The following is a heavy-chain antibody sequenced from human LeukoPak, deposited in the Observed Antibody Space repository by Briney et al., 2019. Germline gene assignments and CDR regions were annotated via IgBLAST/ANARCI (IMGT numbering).Heavy chain of an antibody. J-gene: IGHJ4*02. CDR1: NYSISSGYY. CDR3: ARIRMITFGGVIVRTYYFDY. D-gene: IGHD3-16*02. Sequence: PSETLSLTCAVSNYSISSGYYWGWIRQPPGKGLEWIGSNYHRGNTYYNPSLKSRVTISVDTSKNQFSLELSSVTAADTAVYYCARIRMITFGGVIVRTYYFDYWGQGTLVIVSS. V-gene: IGHV4-38-2*01. CDR2: NYHRGNT.